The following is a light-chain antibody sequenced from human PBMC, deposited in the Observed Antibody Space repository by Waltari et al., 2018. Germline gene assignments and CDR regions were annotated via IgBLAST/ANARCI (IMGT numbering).Light chain of an antibody. V-gene: IGLV2-23*02. J-gene: IGLJ1*01. CDR2: EVI. CDR1: TSDVGNYDL. Sequence: QSALTQPASVSGTPGQSLTISCTGTTSDVGNYDLVSWSQQHPGKAPKLLICEVIKRPSGVVSRLSGYKAGNTASLTISGLQAEDEADYYCCSYAGRGNYVFGSGTKVTV. CDR3: CSYAGRGNYV.